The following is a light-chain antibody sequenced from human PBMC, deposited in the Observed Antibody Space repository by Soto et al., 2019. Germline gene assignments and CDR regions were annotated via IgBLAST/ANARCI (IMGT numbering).Light chain of an antibody. CDR3: MQPLHSPFT. V-gene: IGKV2-28*01. CDR2: LGS. CDR1: QNLLHSNGYNY. Sequence: DVVMTQSPLSLPVTPGEPASISCRSSQNLLHSNGYNYLDWYLQKPGQSPQLLIYLGSNRASGVPDRFSGSGSGTDFTLKISRVEAEDVGVYYCMQPLHSPFTLGPGTKVDIK. J-gene: IGKJ3*01.